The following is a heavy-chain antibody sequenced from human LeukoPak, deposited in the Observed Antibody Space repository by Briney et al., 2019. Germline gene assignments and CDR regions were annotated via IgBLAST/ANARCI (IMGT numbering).Heavy chain of an antibody. J-gene: IGHJ4*02. V-gene: IGHV3-30-3*02. D-gene: IGHD3-9*01. CDR2: ISYDGSNK. Sequence: GRSLRLSCAASGFTFSSYAMHWVRQAPGKGLEWVAVISYDGSNKYYADSVKGRFTISRDNSKNTLYLQMNSLRAEDTAVYYCAKLLHYDILTGYYSHFDYWGQGTLVTVSS. CDR3: AKLLHYDILTGYYSHFDY. CDR1: GFTFSSYA.